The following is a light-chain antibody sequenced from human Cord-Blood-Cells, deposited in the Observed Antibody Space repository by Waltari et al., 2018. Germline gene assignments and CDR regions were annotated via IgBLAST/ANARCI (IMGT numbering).Light chain of an antibody. CDR1: QSVLYSSNNKNY. J-gene: IGKJ2*01. CDR3: QQYYSTPMYT. Sequence: DIVMTQSPDSLAVSLGERATINCKSSQSVLYSSNNKNYLAWYQQKPGQPPKLLIYWAYTREAGGPDRFSGSGAGTDFTRTISSLQAEDVAFYYCQQYYSTPMYTFGQGTKREIK. CDR2: WAY. V-gene: IGKV4-1*01.